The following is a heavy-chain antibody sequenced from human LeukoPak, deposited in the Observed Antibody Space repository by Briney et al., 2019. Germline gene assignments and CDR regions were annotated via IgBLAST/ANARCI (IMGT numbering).Heavy chain of an antibody. V-gene: IGHV3-53*01. Sequence: GSLRLSCAASGFTVSSNYMSWVRQAPGKGLEWVSVIYSGGSTYYADSVKGRFTISRDNSKMTLTLQMNSLRAEDTAVYYCAKRLKRNYYYHYAMDVWGQGTTVTVSS. CDR2: IYSGGST. CDR1: GFTVSSNY. J-gene: IGHJ6*02. D-gene: IGHD3-22*01. CDR3: AKRLKRNYYYHYAMDV.